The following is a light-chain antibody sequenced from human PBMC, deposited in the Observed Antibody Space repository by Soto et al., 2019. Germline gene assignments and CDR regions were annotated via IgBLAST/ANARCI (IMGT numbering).Light chain of an antibody. CDR3: QQLNSYPWT. CDR1: QSVGTK. CDR2: GAS. V-gene: IGKV3-15*01. J-gene: IGKJ1*01. Sequence: EIVMTQSPATLSVSPGERATLSCRASQSVGTKLAWYQQTRGQAPRLLIYGASNRATGVPARFSGSGSGTDFTLTISSLQPEDFATYYCQQLNSYPWTFGQGTKVDIK.